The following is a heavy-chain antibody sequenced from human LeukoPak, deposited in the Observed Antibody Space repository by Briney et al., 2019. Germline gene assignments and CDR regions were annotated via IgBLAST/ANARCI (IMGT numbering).Heavy chain of an antibody. V-gene: IGHV4-59*11. Sequence: SETLSLTCTVSGGSISRHYWSWIRQPPGKGLEWIGYIYYSGSTNYNPSLKSRVTISVDTSKNQFSLKLSSVTAADTAVYYCARAASDFWSPVGYLRFDYWGQGTLVTVSS. D-gene: IGHD3-3*01. CDR3: ARAASDFWSPVGYLRFDY. CDR2: IYYSGST. J-gene: IGHJ4*02. CDR1: GGSISRHY.